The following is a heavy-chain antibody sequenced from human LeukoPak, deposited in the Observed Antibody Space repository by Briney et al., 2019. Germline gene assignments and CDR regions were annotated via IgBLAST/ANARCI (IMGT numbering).Heavy chain of an antibody. CDR2: IYHSGST. V-gene: IGHV4-4*02. CDR1: GGSISSNNW. D-gene: IGHD3-10*01. J-gene: IGHJ4*02. CDR3: ASNYYGSGSLDY. Sequence: SETLSLTCAVSGGSISSNNWWSWVRQPPGKGLEWIGEIYHSGSTNYNPSLKSRVTISVDKSKNLFSLKLSSVTAADTAVYYCASNYYGSGSLDYWGQGNLVTVSS.